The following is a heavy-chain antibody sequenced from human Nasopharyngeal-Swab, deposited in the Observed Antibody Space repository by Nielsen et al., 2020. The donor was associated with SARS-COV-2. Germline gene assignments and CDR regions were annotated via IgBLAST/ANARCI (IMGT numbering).Heavy chain of an antibody. V-gene: IGHV3-74*01. J-gene: IGHJ4*02. CDR3: AKDRYCSGGACYFSGFDY. D-gene: IGHD2-15*01. Sequence: GESLKISCAASGFTFSSYWMHWVRQAPGKGLVWVSRINSDGSSTSYADSVKGRFTISRDNAKNTLYLQMNSLRAEDTAVYYCAKDRYCSGGACYFSGFDYWGLGTLVTVSS. CDR2: INSDGSST. CDR1: GFTFSSYW.